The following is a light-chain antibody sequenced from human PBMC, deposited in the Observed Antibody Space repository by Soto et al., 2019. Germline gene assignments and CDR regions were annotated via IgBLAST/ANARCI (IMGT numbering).Light chain of an antibody. J-gene: IGKJ2*01. CDR3: QQRSNWPPYT. V-gene: IGKV3-11*01. CDR1: QSVSSY. CDR2: DAS. Sequence: EIVLTQSPATLSLSPGERATLSCRASQSVSSYLAWYQQKPGQAPRLLIYDASNRATGIPARFSGSGSGTDVALTIISLAPEDFAVYYCQQRSNWPPYTFGQGTKREIK.